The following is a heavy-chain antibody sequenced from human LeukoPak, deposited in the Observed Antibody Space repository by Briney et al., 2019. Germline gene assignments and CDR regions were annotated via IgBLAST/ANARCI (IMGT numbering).Heavy chain of an antibody. Sequence: GGSLRLSCVASGFMFSNYAMHWVRQAPGKGLEWVAVISYDGNLKHYADSVQGRFTISRDNPKNTLYLEMNSLRPEDTAVYYCARANYDILTGYYLDYWGQGTLVTVSS. CDR1: GFMFSNYA. V-gene: IGHV3-30*03. CDR2: ISYDGNLK. J-gene: IGHJ4*02. CDR3: ARANYDILTGYYLDY. D-gene: IGHD3-9*01.